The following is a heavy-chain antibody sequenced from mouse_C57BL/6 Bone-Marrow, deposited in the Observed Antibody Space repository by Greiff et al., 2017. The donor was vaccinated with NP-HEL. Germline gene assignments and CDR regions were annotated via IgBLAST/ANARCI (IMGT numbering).Heavy chain of an antibody. Sequence: VKLQESGAELARPGASVKLSCKASGYTFTSYGISWVKQRTGQGLEWIGEIYPRSGNTYYNEKFKGKATLTADKSSSTAYMELRSLTSDDSAVYFCARGYYGSSFDYWGQGTTLTVSS. D-gene: IGHD1-1*01. CDR2: IYPRSGNT. J-gene: IGHJ2*01. V-gene: IGHV1-81*01. CDR1: GYTFTSYG. CDR3: ARGYYGSSFDY.